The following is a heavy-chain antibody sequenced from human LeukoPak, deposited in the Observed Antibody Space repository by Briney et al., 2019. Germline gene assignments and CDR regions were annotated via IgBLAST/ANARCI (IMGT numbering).Heavy chain of an antibody. V-gene: IGHV3-30-3*01. D-gene: IGHD3-3*02. Sequence: SLRPSSAASRFTFSSYAMRLVRQAPSKGLWWGAVISYDVNNKYNADSVRGRFTISRDKYKHTLQLQMNSLRADDAAVYYCARSGGAFSVFDYWGQGTLVSVSS. J-gene: IGHJ4*02. CDR2: ISYDVNNK. CDR3: ARSGGAFSVFDY. CDR1: RFTFSSYA.